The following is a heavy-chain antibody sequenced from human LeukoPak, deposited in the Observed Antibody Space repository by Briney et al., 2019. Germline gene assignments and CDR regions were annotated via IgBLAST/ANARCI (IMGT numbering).Heavy chain of an antibody. CDR3: ARTRSYASGSYEYFDN. D-gene: IGHD3-10*01. J-gene: IGHJ4*02. CDR2: INPNNGAT. CDR1: GYTLTGYY. Sequence: ASVKVSCKASGYTLTGYYLHWVRQAPGQGLEWMGWINPNNGATNYAQKFQGRVTITRDTSVNTAFLELRRLTSDDTSVLHCARTRSYASGSYEYFDNWGQGTLVTVSS. V-gene: IGHV1-2*02.